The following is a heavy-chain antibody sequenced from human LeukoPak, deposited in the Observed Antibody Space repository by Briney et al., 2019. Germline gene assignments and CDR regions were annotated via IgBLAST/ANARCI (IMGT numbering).Heavy chain of an antibody. Sequence: SVKVSCKASGGTFSSYAISWVRQAPGQGLEWMGRIIPIFGTANYAQRFQGKVTITTDESTSTAYMELSSLRSEDTAVYYCARDGSYYYDSSGYTFDYWGQGTLVTVSS. CDR2: IIPIFGTA. D-gene: IGHD3-22*01. J-gene: IGHJ4*02. CDR1: GGTFSSYA. CDR3: ARDGSYYYDSSGYTFDY. V-gene: IGHV1-69*05.